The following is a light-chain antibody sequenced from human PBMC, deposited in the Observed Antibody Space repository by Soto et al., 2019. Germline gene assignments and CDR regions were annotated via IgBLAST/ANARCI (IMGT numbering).Light chain of an antibody. CDR1: QSVSSTY. V-gene: IGKV3-20*01. CDR3: QQYGSSPPYT. Sequence: EIVLTQSPGTLSLSPGERATLSCRASQSVSSTYLAWYQMRPGQAPRLLIYATTIRATGIPDRFSGSGSGTDFTLTISRLEPEDFAVYYCQQYGSSPPYTFGQGTKLDIK. J-gene: IGKJ2*01. CDR2: ATT.